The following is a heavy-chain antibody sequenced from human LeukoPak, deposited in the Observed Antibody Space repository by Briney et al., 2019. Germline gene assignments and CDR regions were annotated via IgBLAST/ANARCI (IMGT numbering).Heavy chain of an antibody. V-gene: IGHV3-23*01. CDR3: ARKWHGGFDI. CDR2: QSDTGYYR. D-gene: IGHD2-8*01. CDR1: GFTFGDFA. Sequence: GGSLRLSCTGSGFTFGDFAMSWVRQAPGKGLEWVSDQSDTGYYRNYADSAKGRLTISRDNSKNSLWLQMNSLRVADTAVYYCARKWHGGFDIWSQGAMVTVSS. J-gene: IGHJ3*02.